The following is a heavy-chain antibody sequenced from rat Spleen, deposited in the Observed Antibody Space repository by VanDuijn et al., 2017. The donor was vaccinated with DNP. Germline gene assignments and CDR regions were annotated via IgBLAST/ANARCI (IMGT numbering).Heavy chain of an antibody. CDR2: ISTSGGST. CDR3: TRSPSTRGYAMDA. D-gene: IGHD1-4*01. CDR1: GFTFSSFP. J-gene: IGHJ4*01. V-gene: IGHV5-46*01. Sequence: EVQLVESGGGLVQPGRSMKLSCAASGFTFSSFPMAWVRQAPTKGLEWVATISTSGGSTYYRDSVKGRFTSSRDNAKSTLYLQMNSLRSEDTATYYCTRSPSTRGYAMDAWGQGTSVTVSS.